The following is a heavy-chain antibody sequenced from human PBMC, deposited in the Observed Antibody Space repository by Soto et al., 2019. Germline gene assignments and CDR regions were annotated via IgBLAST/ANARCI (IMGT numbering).Heavy chain of an antibody. J-gene: IGHJ5*02. CDR1: GYTFTGYY. Sequence: ASVKVSCKSSGYTFTGYYMHWVRQAPGRGLEWMGWINPNSGGTNYAQKFQGWVTMTRDTSISTAHMELSRLRSDDTAVYYCARGIMGYCISTSCYHNWFEPWGQGTLVTVSS. V-gene: IGHV1-2*04. CDR3: ARGIMGYCISTSCYHNWFEP. D-gene: IGHD2-2*01. CDR2: INPNSGGT.